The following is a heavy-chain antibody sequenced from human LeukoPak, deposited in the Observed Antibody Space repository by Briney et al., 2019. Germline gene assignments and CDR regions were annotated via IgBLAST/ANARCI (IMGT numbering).Heavy chain of an antibody. D-gene: IGHD3-10*01. CDR2: ISSSSSYI. Sequence: GESLRLSCAVSGFTFSSYTMNWVRQAPGKGLEWVSSISSSSSYIYYADSVKGRFTISRDNAKNSLHLQMNSLRAEDTAVYYCARKLWFGEPCCYFDYWGQGTLVTVSS. J-gene: IGHJ4*02. CDR1: GFTFSSYT. V-gene: IGHV3-21*01. CDR3: ARKLWFGEPCCYFDY.